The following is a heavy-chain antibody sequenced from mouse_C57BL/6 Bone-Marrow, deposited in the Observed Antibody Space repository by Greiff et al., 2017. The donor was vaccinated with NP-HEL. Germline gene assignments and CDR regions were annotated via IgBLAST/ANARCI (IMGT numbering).Heavy chain of an antibody. V-gene: IGHV2-2*01. D-gene: IGHD1-1*01. J-gene: IGHJ4*01. CDR3: ARAKDYYGSSYDAMDY. CDR1: GFSLTSYG. Sequence: VMLVESGPGLVQPSQSLSITCTVSGFSLTSYGVHWVRQSPGKGLEWLGVIWSGGSTDYNAAFISRLSISKDNSKSQVFFKMNSLQADDTAIYYCARAKDYYGSSYDAMDYWGQGTSVTVSS. CDR2: IWSGGST.